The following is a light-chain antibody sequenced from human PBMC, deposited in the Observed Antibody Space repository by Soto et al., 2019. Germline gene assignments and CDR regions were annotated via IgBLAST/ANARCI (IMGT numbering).Light chain of an antibody. J-gene: IGKJ1*01. V-gene: IGKV3D-20*01. CDR2: DAS. CDR1: QSVSSSY. CDR3: QQYGSSPRT. Sequence: EIVLTQSPSTLSWSAGERATLSWRASQSVSSSYLAWYQQKPGLAPRLLIYDASSRATGIPDRFSGSGYGTDFNLTISRLETEDFAVYYCQQYGSSPRTFGQGTKVDIK.